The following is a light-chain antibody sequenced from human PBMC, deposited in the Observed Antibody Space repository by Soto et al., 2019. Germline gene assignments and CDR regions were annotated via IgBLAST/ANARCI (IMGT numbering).Light chain of an antibody. CDR1: QNIRSD. CDR2: AAS. CDR3: QQSYTSPTT. V-gene: IGKV1-6*01. J-gene: IGKJ5*01. Sequence: AVPTTQSPSSLSASVGDRVTIPCRSSQNIRSDLAWYQHKPGKAPKLLIFAASMLHTGVPSRFSGTESDTNFTLTISGLQPEDFATYYCQQSYTSPTTFGQGTRLEIK.